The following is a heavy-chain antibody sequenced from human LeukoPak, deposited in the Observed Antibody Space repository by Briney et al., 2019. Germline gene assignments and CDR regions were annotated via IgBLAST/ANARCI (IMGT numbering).Heavy chain of an antibody. CDR2: IIPIFGTA. D-gene: IGHD3-3*01. Sequence: SVKVSCKASGGTFSSYAISWVRQAPGQGLEWMGGIIPIFGTANYAQKFQGRVTITADESTSTAYMELSSLRSEDTAVYYCARVVSAVLRFLEWSAPFDPWGQGTLVTVSS. CDR3: ARVVSAVLRFLEWSAPFDP. J-gene: IGHJ5*02. CDR1: GGTFSSYA. V-gene: IGHV1-69*13.